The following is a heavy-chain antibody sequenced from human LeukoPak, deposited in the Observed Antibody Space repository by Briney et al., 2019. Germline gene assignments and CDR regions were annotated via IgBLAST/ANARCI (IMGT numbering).Heavy chain of an antibody. J-gene: IGHJ4*02. D-gene: IGHD3-10*01. CDR1: GFTFSNYA. CDR2: VSGSGGST. V-gene: IGHV3-23*01. Sequence: GGSLRLSCSASGFTFSNYAMSWVRQAPGKGLEWVSAVSGSGGSTYYADSVKGRFTISRDNSKITLYLQMNSLRAEDTAVYYCAKSYGSGSQWGYFDYWGQGTLVTVSS. CDR3: AKSYGSGSQWGYFDY.